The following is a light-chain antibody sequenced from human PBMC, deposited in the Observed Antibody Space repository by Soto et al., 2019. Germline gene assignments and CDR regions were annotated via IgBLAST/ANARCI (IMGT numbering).Light chain of an antibody. J-gene: IGKJ1*01. CDR1: QSISSSY. Sequence: EIVLTQSPGTLSLSPGERATLSCRASQSISSSYLVWYQQKPGQAPRLLIYAASNRATGIPDRFSGSGSGTDFTLTISRLEPEDFAVSYCQRLGDARRTFGQGTKVE. CDR3: QRLGDARRT. CDR2: AAS. V-gene: IGKV3-20*01.